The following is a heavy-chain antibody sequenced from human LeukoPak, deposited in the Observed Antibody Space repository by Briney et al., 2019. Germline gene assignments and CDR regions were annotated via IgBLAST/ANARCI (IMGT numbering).Heavy chain of an antibody. CDR1: GYIFTDYY. CDR2: INPLSGGT. CDR3: ARGHDNTGYNYFDQ. V-gene: IGHV1-2*02. Sequence: GASVKVSCKASGYIFTDYYIHWVRHAPGQGLQRMGWINPLSGGTNYAQKFRGRVTMTRDTSIATIYMDLSSLVSDDTAVYYCARGHDNTGYNYFDQWGQGTLVTVSS. J-gene: IGHJ4*02. D-gene: IGHD5-18*01.